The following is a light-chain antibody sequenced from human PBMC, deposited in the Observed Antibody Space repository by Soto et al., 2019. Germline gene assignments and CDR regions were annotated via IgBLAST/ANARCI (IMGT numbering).Light chain of an antibody. V-gene: IGLV2-14*03. J-gene: IGLJ1*01. CDR3: TSYTTNSPPVV. CDR1: SSDVGGYNF. CDR2: DVN. Sequence: QSALTQPASVSGFLGQSITISCTGTSSDVGGYNFVSWYQQHPGKAPKVMIYDVNNRPSGISNRFAGSKSGNTASLTISGLQAEDEADYYCTSYTTNSPPVVFGPGTKLTVL.